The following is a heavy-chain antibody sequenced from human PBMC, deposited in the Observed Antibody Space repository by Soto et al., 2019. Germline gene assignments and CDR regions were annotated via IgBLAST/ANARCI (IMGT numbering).Heavy chain of an antibody. D-gene: IGHD3-22*01. CDR1: GFTFSNAG. Sequence: GGSLRLSCAASGFTFSNAGMSWVRQAPGKGLEWVGRIKSKTDGGTTDYAAPVKGRFTISRDESQNTLYLQINSLKTEDKAVYYCPTDGGEYYYDSGGYPAVYFDLWGRGTLVTVSS. V-gene: IGHV3-15*01. J-gene: IGHJ2*01. CDR2: IKSKTDGGTT. CDR3: PTDGGEYYYDSGGYPAVYFDL.